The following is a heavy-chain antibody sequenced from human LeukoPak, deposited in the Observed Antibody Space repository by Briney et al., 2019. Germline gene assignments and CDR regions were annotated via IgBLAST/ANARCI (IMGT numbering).Heavy chain of an antibody. J-gene: IGHJ6*03. CDR2: IYHSGST. Sequence: SETLSLTCAVYGGSFSGYYWGWIRQPPGKGLEWIGSIYHSGSTYYNPSLKSRVTISVDTSKNQFSLKLSSVTAADTAVYYCARVGEVIYYMDVWGKGTTVTVSS. V-gene: IGHV4-38-2*01. CDR1: GGSFSGYY. D-gene: IGHD3-16*01. CDR3: ARVGEVIYYMDV.